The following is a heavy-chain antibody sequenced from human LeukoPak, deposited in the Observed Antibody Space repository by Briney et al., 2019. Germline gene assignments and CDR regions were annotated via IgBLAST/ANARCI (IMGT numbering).Heavy chain of an antibody. V-gene: IGHV1-2*02. CDR3: ARGLGSGSYYAY. CDR1: GYTFTDYY. Sequence: ASVKVSCKASGYTFTDYYMHWVRQAPGQGLEWIGWISPDSGRTGFAQKVQGRLTMTADTSTSTAYMELKSLRSDDTAVYYCARGLGSGSYYAYWGQGTLVTVSS. CDR2: ISPDSGRT. D-gene: IGHD3-10*02. J-gene: IGHJ4*02.